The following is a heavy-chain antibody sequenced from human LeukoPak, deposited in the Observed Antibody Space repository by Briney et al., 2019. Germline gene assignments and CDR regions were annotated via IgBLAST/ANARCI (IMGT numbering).Heavy chain of an antibody. CDR3: ARSFGYSSSWYWFDP. Sequence: GGSLRLSCAASGFTFTSYWMAWVRQAPGEGLECVAHIKQDGSQKYYVDSVKGRFTVSRDNAKNSLYLQMNSLRAEDTAVYYCARSFGYSSSWYWFDPWGQGTLVTVSS. CDR1: GFTFTSYW. CDR2: IKQDGSQK. V-gene: IGHV3-7*01. D-gene: IGHD6-13*01. J-gene: IGHJ5*02.